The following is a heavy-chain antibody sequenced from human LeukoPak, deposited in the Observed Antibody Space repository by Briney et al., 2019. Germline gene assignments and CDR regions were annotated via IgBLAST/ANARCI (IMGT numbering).Heavy chain of an antibody. D-gene: IGHD3-3*01. CDR3: ARDGHDFWSGYYNDAFDI. J-gene: IGHJ3*02. CDR1: GFTFXSYX. CDR2: XXXXXSYI. V-gene: IGHV3-21*01. Sequence: GGSLRLSCAASGFTFXSYXXXXVXXXPXXXXXXXXXXXXXXSYIYYADSVKGRFTISRDNAKNSLYLQMNSLRAEDTAVYYCARDGHDFWSGYYNDAFDIWGQGTMVTVSS.